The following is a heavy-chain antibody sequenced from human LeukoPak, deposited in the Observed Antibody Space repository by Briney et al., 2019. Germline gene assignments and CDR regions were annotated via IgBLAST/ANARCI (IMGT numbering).Heavy chain of an antibody. Sequence: SETLSLTCTVSGGSISSYYWSWIRQPPGKGLEWIGYIYYSGSTNYNPSLKSRVTISVDTSKNQFSLKLSSVTAADTAVYYCARVSSGSYWDFDYWGQGTLVTVSS. CDR2: IYYSGST. J-gene: IGHJ4*02. CDR1: GGSISSYY. V-gene: IGHV4-59*01. D-gene: IGHD1-26*01. CDR3: ARVSSGSYWDFDY.